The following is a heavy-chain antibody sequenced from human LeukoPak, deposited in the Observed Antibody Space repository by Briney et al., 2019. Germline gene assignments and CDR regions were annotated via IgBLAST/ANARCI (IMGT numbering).Heavy chain of an antibody. J-gene: IGHJ4*02. CDR1: GFTFSIYG. V-gene: IGHV3-30*02. CDR2: IRYNGSDK. D-gene: IGHD6-19*01. CDR3: AGEKLAVAGPFDY. Sequence: GGSLRLSCAASGFTFSIYGMHWVRQAPGKGLEWVAFIRYNGSDKYYADSVKGRFSMSRDNSKNTLYLQMNSLRAEDTAVYYCAGEKLAVAGPFDYWGQGTLVTVSS.